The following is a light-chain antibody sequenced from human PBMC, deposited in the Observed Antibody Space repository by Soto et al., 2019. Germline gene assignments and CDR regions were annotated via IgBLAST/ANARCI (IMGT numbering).Light chain of an antibody. Sequence: DIQMTQSPSIQSASVGYRVIITCRSSQSISSLLAWYQQKPGKAPKLLIYDASSLKSGVPSRFSGSGSGTEFTLTISSLQSEDFAVYYCQQYNNWPPITFGQGTRLEIK. CDR1: QSISSL. CDR2: DAS. V-gene: IGKV1-5*01. J-gene: IGKJ5*01. CDR3: QQYNNWPPIT.